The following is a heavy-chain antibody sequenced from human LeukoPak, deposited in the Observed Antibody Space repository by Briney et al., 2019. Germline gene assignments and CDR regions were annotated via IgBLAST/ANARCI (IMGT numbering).Heavy chain of an antibody. J-gene: IGHJ4*02. V-gene: IGHV3-7*01. D-gene: IGHD5-12*01. CDR3: ARDVGYGDY. CDR1: GFIFSTYW. Sequence: GGSLRLSCAASGFIFSTYWMSWVRQAPGKGLEWVVNIKQDGSEKYYVDSVKGRFTISRDNAKNSLYLQMNSLRAEDTAVYYCARDVGYGDYWGQGTLVTVSS. CDR2: IKQDGSEK.